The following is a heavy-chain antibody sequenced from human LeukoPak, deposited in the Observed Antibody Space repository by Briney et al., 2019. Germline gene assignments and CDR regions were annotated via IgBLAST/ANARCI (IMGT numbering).Heavy chain of an antibody. CDR2: IRQDAGEK. V-gene: IGHV3-7*03. D-gene: IGHD6-19*01. CDR3: ARLGPASSGWPESFDY. J-gene: IGHJ4*02. Sequence: GGSLRLSCAVSGFTFSSYWMSWVRQAPGKGLEWVANIRQDAGEKYYVDSVKGRFTISRDNGKNSVYLQMNSLRVEDTAVYYCARLGPASSGWPESFDYWGQGTLVTVSS. CDR1: GFTFSSYW.